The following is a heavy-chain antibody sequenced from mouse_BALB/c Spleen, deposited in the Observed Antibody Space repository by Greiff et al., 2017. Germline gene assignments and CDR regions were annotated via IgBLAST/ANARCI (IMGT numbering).Heavy chain of an antibody. Sequence: VQLQQSGAELVKPGASVKLSCTASGFNIKDYYMHWVKQRPEQGLEWIGWIDPENGNTIYDPKFQGKASITADTSSNTAYLQLSSLTSEDTAVYYCARSYYGYFTFAYWGQGTLVTVSA. CDR3: ARSYYGYFTFAY. D-gene: IGHD1-2*01. CDR2: IDPENGNT. V-gene: IGHV14-1*02. J-gene: IGHJ3*01. CDR1: GFNIKDYY.